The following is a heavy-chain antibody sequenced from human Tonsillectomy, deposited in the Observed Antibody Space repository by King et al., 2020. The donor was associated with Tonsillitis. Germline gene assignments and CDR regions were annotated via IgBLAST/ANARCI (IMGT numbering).Heavy chain of an antibody. D-gene: IGHD1-26*01. V-gene: IGHV3-21*01. J-gene: IGHJ4*02. Sequence: VQLVESGGGLVKPGGSLRLSCAASGFTFSSYTMNWVRQAPGKGLEWVSSISSRSSYIYYADSVKGRCTISRDNAKNSLYLQMNSLRAEDTAVYYCARALELELPQSLIDYWGQGILVTVSS. CDR3: ARALELELPQSLIDY. CDR1: GFTFSSYT. CDR2: ISSRSSYI.